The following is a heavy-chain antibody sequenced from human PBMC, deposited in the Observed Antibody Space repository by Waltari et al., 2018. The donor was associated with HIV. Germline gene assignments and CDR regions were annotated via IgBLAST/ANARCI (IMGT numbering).Heavy chain of an antibody. J-gene: IGHJ6*02. V-gene: IGHV1-24*01. Sequence: QVQLVQSGAEVKRPGASVKVYCKVSGYILPELSIHWVRQAPGKGLEWVGSFDPAGGKTTYARKFQRRGTMTEDTSAEAASMEVSSLRSEDTAVYYWATARQWLVDGGMDVWGQGTTVTVSS. D-gene: IGHD6-19*01. CDR1: GYILPELS. CDR2: FDPAGGKT. CDR3: ATARQWLVDGGMDV.